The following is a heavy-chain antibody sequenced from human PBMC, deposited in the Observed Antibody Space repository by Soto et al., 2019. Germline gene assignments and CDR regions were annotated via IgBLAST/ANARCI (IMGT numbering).Heavy chain of an antibody. CDR2: VSGGGDDR. D-gene: IGHD3-3*01. Sequence: PGGSLRLSCAASGLSFPNYAMSWVRQAPGKGLEWVSVVSGGGDDRRYADSVKGRFTISRDNSKNTVFLQMNSLRVEDTAIYHCVGAVVFTRRFDYWGLGTLVTVSS. CDR3: VGAVVFTRRFDY. J-gene: IGHJ4*02. V-gene: IGHV3-23*01. CDR1: GLSFPNYA.